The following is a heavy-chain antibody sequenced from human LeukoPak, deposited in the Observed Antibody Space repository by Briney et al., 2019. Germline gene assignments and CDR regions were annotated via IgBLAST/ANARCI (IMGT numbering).Heavy chain of an antibody. CDR2: ISYDGSNK. CDR3: AKGVQQQLVGLGY. J-gene: IGHJ4*02. D-gene: IGHD6-13*01. Sequence: GRSLRLSCAASRFTFSGYGMHWVRQAPGKGLEWVAVISYDGSNKYYTDSVKGRFTISRDNFKNTLYLQMNSLRAEDTALYYCAKGVQQQLVGLGYWGQGTLVTVSS. CDR1: RFTFSGYG. V-gene: IGHV3-30*18.